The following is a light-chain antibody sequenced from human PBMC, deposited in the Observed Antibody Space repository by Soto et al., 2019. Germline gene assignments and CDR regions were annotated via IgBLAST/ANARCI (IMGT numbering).Light chain of an antibody. CDR1: QTINRSF. Sequence: EIVLTQSPGTLSLSPGERVSLSCRASQTINRSFLAWYQQKPGQAPRLLIYGASSRATGVPDRFSGSGSGTDFTLTISRLEPGDFAVYYCQQYSNSPRTFGQGTKVDIK. V-gene: IGKV3-20*01. CDR2: GAS. CDR3: QQYSNSPRT. J-gene: IGKJ1*01.